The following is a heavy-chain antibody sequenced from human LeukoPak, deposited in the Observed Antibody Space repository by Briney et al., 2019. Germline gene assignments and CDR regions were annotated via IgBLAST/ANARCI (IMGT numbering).Heavy chain of an antibody. J-gene: IGHJ4*02. D-gene: IGHD3-22*01. Sequence: SSETLSLTCTVSGDSISGYYWSWIRQPPEKGLEYIGYIYYSGSTDYNPSLKSRVTISVDTSKNQFSLKLSSVTAADTAVYYCARHYYDSSGYYYFDCGGQGTLVTVSS. CDR3: ARHYYDSSGYYYFDC. CDR1: GDSISGYY. V-gene: IGHV4-59*08. CDR2: IYYSGST.